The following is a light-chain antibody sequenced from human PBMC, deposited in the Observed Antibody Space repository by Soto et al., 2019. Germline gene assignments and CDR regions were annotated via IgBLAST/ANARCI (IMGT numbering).Light chain of an antibody. CDR2: ATS. CDR3: QQSYRAPFT. CDR1: QSISSF. J-gene: IGKJ5*01. V-gene: IGKV1-39*01. Sequence: DIQMTQSPSSLSASVGDRFTVTCRASQSISSFLNWYQQKPGKAPNLLIYATSKLQSGVPSRFSGGGSGTDFTLTIISLQPEDFATYYCQQSYRAPFTFGQGTRLEI.